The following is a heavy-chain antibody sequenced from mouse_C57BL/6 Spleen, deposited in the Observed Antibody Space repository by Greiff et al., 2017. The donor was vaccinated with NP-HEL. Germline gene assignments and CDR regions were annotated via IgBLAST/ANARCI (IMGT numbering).Heavy chain of an antibody. V-gene: IGHV1-55*01. J-gene: IGHJ3*01. CDR1: GCTFTSYW. CDR2: IYPGSGST. CDR3: ARAGYGNYWFAY. Sequence: QVQLQQPGAELVKPGASVKMSCKASGCTFTSYWITWVKQRPGQGLEWIGDIYPGSGSTNYNEKFKSKATLTVDTSSSTAYMQLSSLTSEDSAVYYCARAGYGNYWFAYWGQGTLVTVSA. D-gene: IGHD2-1*01.